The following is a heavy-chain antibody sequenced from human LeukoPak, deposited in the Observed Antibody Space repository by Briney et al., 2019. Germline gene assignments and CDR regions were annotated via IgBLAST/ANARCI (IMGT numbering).Heavy chain of an antibody. V-gene: IGHV4-59*08. CDR2: ISSSGRA. Sequence: SQTLSLTCTVSGSSVNGHYWSWIRQPPGQTLEWIAYISSSGRANSNPSLKSRVTISSDSSKNQFSLTLSSATAADTAVYYCVRPSPRYCSGGSCNSFDIWGQGILVTVSS. CDR1: GSSVNGHY. J-gene: IGHJ3*02. D-gene: IGHD2-15*01. CDR3: VRPSPRYCSGGSCNSFDI.